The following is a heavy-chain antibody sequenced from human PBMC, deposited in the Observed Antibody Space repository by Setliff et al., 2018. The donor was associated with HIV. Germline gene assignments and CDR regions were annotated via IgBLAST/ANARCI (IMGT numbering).Heavy chain of an antibody. J-gene: IGHJ4*02. CDR3: ARQVGNKVLFDS. CDR2: IYHSGST. V-gene: IGHV4-38-2*01. Sequence: PSETLSLTCAVSAYSINSGYYWGWIRQSPGKGLEWIASIYHSGSTYYNPSLKSRVTISVDTSKNQFSLKLSSVTAADTAVYYCARQVGNKVLFDSWGQGTLVTVSS. CDR1: AYSINSGYY. D-gene: IGHD7-27*01.